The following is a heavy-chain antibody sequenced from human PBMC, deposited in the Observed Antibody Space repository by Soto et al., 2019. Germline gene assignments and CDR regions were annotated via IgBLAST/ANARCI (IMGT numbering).Heavy chain of an antibody. V-gene: IGHV3-23*01. CDR3: ARGKSTGDIDWFDP. D-gene: IGHD3-10*01. J-gene: IGHJ5*02. CDR1: GFTLQNYA. CDR2: LIGGHYGT. Sequence: GGSLRLSCTASGFTLQNYAMAWVRQAPGKGLEWVSTLIGGHYGTAYSYSVKGRFTVSRDNSKNCLYLQMNSLGVEDTAMYFCARGKSTGDIDWFDPWGQGSLVTVSS.